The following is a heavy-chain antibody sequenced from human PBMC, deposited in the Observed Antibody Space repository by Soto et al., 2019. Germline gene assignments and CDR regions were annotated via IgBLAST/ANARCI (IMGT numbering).Heavy chain of an antibody. V-gene: IGHV1-8*01. CDR2: MNPNSGNT. Sequence: ASVKVSCKASGYTFTSYDINWVRQATGQGLEWMGWMNPNSGNTGYAQKFQGRVTMTRNTSISTAYMELSSLRSEDTAVYYCASPHCSSTSCHHDAFDIWGQGTMVTVSS. CDR3: ASPHCSSTSCHHDAFDI. CDR1: GYTFTSYD. D-gene: IGHD2-2*01. J-gene: IGHJ3*02.